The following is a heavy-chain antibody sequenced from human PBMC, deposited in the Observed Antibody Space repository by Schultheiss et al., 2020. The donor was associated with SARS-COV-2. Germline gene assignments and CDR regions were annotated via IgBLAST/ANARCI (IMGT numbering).Heavy chain of an antibody. Sequence: GGSLRLSCAASGFTFSSYGMHWVRQAPGKGLEWVSYISSSGSTIYYADSVKGRFTISRDNAKNSLYLQMHSLRAEDTAVYYCARDWAAVTSMDVWGQGTTVTVSS. J-gene: IGHJ6*02. CDR3: ARDWAAVTSMDV. V-gene: IGHV3-48*04. CDR2: ISSSGSTI. CDR1: GFTFSSYG. D-gene: IGHD5-18*01.